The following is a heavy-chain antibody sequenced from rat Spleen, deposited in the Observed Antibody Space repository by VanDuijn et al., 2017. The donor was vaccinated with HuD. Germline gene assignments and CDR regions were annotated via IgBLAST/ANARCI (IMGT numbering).Heavy chain of an antibody. V-gene: IGHV5-29*01. D-gene: IGHD2-1*01. CDR2: ISYDGDST. CDR3: ARRYDFDY. J-gene: IGHJ2*01. Sequence: EVQLVESGGGLVLPGRSLKLSCVASGFTFNDFGMNWIRRAPGKGLEWVAYISYDGDSTYYRDSVKGRFTISRDNAKSTLYLQMNSLRSEDTATYYCARRYDFDYWGQGVMVTVSS. CDR1: GFTFNDFG.